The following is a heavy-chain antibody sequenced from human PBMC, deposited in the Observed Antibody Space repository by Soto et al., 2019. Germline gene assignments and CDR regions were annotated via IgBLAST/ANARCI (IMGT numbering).Heavy chain of an antibody. V-gene: IGHV1-8*01. Sequence: QVQLVQSGAEVKKPGDSVKVSCKTSGYSFYNNDISWVRQATGQGLEWMGWMNPGSGKTGYADKFQGRVTMTRTASISTAYMELSNLRSEDTAVYYCVRVPHNFNWVPYGLDVWGQGTTVTVSS. J-gene: IGHJ6*02. CDR2: MNPGSGKT. D-gene: IGHD3-9*01. CDR1: GYSFYNND. CDR3: VRVPHNFNWVPYGLDV.